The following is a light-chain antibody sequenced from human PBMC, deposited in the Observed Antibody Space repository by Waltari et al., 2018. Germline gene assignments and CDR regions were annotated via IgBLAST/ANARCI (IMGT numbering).Light chain of an antibody. Sequence: QSPLTQPASVSGSPGQSFTIYCTGTSSDVGNYNLVSWYQQHPGKAPNLMIYEVDTPPSGVSNRFSGSKSGNTASLTISGLQAEDEADYYCCSYAARSTWVFGGGTKLTVL. CDR1: SSDVGNYNL. CDR3: CSYAARSTWV. CDR2: EVD. J-gene: IGLJ3*02. V-gene: IGLV2-23*02.